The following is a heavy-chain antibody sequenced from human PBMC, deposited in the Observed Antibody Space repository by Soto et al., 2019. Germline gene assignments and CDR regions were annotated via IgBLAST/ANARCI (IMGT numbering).Heavy chain of an antibody. CDR1: GFTFDEYA. J-gene: IGHJ4*02. Sequence: GGSLRLSCAASGFTFDEYAMHWVRQPPGKGLEWVSLISWDGSNRYYADSVQGRSTISRDNSKYSLYLEMNSLRPEDTALYYCAKDISRGPTKNYDFWSGPDYWGQGTLVTVSS. V-gene: IGHV3-43D*04. D-gene: IGHD3-3*01. CDR2: ISWDGSNR. CDR3: AKDISRGPTKNYDFWSGPDY.